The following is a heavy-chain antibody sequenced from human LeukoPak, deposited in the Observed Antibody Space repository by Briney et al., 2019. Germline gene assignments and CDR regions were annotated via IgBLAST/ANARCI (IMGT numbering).Heavy chain of an antibody. CDR3: ARDLLHSSSWYLDY. V-gene: IGHV1-18*01. CDR1: GYTFTSYG. J-gene: IGHJ4*02. CDR2: ISAYNGNT. Sequence: ASVKVSCKASGYTFTSYGISWVRQAPGQGLEWMGWISAYNGNTNYAQKLQGRVTMTTDTSTSTAYMELRSQRSDDTAVYYCARDLLHSSSWYLDYWGQGTLVTVSS. D-gene: IGHD6-13*01.